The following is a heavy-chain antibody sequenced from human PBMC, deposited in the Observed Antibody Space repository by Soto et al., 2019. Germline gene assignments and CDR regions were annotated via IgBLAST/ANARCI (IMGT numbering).Heavy chain of an antibody. CDR1: GGTFSSYT. D-gene: IGHD3-3*01. CDR2: IIPFLGIA. V-gene: IGHV1-69*08. Sequence: QVQLVQSGAEVKKPGSSVKVSCKASGGTFSSYTISWVRQAPGQGLEWMGRIIPFLGIADYAQKFQGRVTITAEKSTSTADMELGSLGSEDTAVYYCARDPRSYDLHLWGRGTLVTVSS. CDR3: ARDPRSYDLHL. J-gene: IGHJ2*01.